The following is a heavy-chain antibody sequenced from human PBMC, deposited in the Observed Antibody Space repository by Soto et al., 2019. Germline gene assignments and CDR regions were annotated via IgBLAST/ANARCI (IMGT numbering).Heavy chain of an antibody. CDR2: VNPSGGST. CDR3: ARTDDYAFDY. CDR1: GYTFTSHY. J-gene: IGHJ4*02. V-gene: IGHV1-46*01. D-gene: IGHD4-17*01. Sequence: QVQLVQSGAEVKKPGASVKVSCKASGYTFTSHYMHWVRQAPGQGLEWMGTVNPSGGSTTYSQKLQGRVTMTRDTSTSTVYMELSSLRSEDTAVYYCARTDDYAFDYWCQGSLVTVSS.